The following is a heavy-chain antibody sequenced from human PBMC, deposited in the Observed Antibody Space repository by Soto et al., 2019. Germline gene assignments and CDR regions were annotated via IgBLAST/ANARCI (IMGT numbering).Heavy chain of an antibody. CDR1: GGSITDYY. V-gene: IGHV4-59*01. Sequence: SETLSLTCTVSGGSITDYYWSWIRQPPGKALEWIGYGYHSVSIHYNPSLKTRVTISVDTSENQFSLRLSSVTAADTAVYYCARAFAGFGAYWYFDLWGRGTLVTSPQ. CDR3: ARAFAGFGAYWYFDL. J-gene: IGHJ2*01. CDR2: GYHSVSI. D-gene: IGHD3-16*01.